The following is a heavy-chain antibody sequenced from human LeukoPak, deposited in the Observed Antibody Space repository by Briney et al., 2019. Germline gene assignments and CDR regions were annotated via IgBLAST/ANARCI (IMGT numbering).Heavy chain of an antibody. J-gene: IGHJ4*02. CDR1: GYTFTGYY. D-gene: IGHD6-13*01. CDR2: INPNSGGT. CDR3: ARTDLTGYSSSWYFY. Sequence: ASVKVSCKASGYTFTGYYMHWVRQAPGQGLEWMGWINPNSGGTNYAQKFQGRVTMTRDTSISTAYMELSRLRSDDTAVYYCARTDLTGYSSSWYFYWGQGTLVTVSS. V-gene: IGHV1-2*02.